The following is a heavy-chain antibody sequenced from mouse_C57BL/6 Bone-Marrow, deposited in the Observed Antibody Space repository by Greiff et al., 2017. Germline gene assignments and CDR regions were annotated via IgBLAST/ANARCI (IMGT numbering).Heavy chain of an antibody. Sequence: QVHVKQSGAELAKPGASVKLSCKASGYTFTSYWMHWVKQRPGQGLEWIGYINPSSGYTKYNQKFKDKATLTADKSSSTAYMELRSLTSEDSAVYYCTRNYYGSSYDYWGQGTTRTGSS. D-gene: IGHD1-1*01. CDR3: TRNYYGSSYDY. CDR1: GYTFTSYW. J-gene: IGHJ2*01. CDR2: INPSSGYT. V-gene: IGHV1-7*01.